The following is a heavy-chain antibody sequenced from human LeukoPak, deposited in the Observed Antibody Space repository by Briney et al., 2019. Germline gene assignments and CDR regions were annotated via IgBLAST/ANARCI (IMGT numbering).Heavy chain of an antibody. CDR3: ARARWEGSVAGRCDC. Sequence: PGGSLRLFCAASGFTFSEYWMSWVRQAPGKGLQWVANIKEDGSETYYDDSVRGRFTISRDNAKTSLYLQMNSLRVEDTAVYYCARARWEGSVAGRCDCWGQGTLVTVSS. D-gene: IGHD6-19*01. J-gene: IGHJ4*02. CDR2: IKEDGSET. CDR1: GFTFSEYW. V-gene: IGHV3-7*01.